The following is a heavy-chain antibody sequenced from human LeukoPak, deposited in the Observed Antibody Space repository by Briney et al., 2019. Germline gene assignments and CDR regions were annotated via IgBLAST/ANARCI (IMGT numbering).Heavy chain of an antibody. J-gene: IGHJ6*03. CDR3: ARAGRFGESFRDYYYYIDV. D-gene: IGHD3-10*01. Sequence: GGSLRLSCAGPGFTLSREWMHWVRQGPGKGLEWVSYISSSCSNIDYADSVKGRFTISRDNAKNSLYLQMNSLRAEDTAVYFCARAGRFGESFRDYYYYIDVWGKGTTVTVSS. CDR2: ISSSCSNI. CDR1: GFTLSREW. V-gene: IGHV3-48*01.